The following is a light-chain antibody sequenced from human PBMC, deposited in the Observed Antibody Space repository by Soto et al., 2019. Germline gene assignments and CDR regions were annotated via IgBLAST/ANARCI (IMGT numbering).Light chain of an antibody. CDR3: QKDYSTPYT. Sequence: DIVMTQSPDSLAVSLGERATINCKSSQSVLYSSNNKNYLAWYQQKPGQPPKLLIYWASTGESGVPDRFSGSGSGTDFTLTISSLQAEDVAVYYCQKDYSTPYTFGQGTKLEIK. CDR2: WAS. CDR1: QSVLYSSNNKNY. V-gene: IGKV4-1*01. J-gene: IGKJ2*01.